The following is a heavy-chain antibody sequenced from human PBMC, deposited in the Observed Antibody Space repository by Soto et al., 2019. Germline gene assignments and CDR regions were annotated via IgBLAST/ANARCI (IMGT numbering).Heavy chain of an antibody. V-gene: IGHV4-30-2*01. J-gene: IGHJ5*02. D-gene: IGHD1-7*01. CDR1: GGSISSGGYS. Sequence: SETLSLTCAVSGGSISSGGYSWSWIRQPPGKGLEWIGYIYHSGSTYYNPSLKSRVTISVDRSKNQFSLKLSSVTAADTAVYYCARDQGSETGTTYWFDPWGQGTLVTVSS. CDR3: ARDQGSETGTTYWFDP. CDR2: IYHSGST.